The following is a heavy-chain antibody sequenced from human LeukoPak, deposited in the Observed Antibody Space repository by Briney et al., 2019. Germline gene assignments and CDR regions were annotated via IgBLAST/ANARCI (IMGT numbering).Heavy chain of an antibody. CDR2: IRSNGGST. J-gene: IGHJ4*02. CDR1: VLTFRRYS. V-gene: IGHV3-64D*06. D-gene: IGHD1-26*01. CDR3: VRVSGVVGATFFDY. Sequence: LSCSASVLTFRRYSMYLVRQAPATGREYASGIRSNGGSTYHADSVKGRFNISRHNSKNTLYFQMSSLRSEDTAVYYCVRVSGVVGATFFDYWGQGTLVSVSS.